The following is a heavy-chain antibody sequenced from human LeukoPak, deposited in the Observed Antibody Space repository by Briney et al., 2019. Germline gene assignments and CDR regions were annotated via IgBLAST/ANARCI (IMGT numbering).Heavy chain of an antibody. J-gene: IGHJ4*02. CDR3: RRIRTEDGNSIFDS. D-gene: IGHD2/OR15-2a*01. CDR2: IRSKTNNYAT. CDR1: GFTFSGSA. Sequence: GGSLKLSCAASGFTFSGSAIRCLRQASGRGLEWVGRIRSKTNNYATAYSESVRGRFTISRDDSQNTAYLQMNSLKTEDTAIYCCRRIRTEDGNSIFDSWGQGTLVTVSS. V-gene: IGHV3-73*01.